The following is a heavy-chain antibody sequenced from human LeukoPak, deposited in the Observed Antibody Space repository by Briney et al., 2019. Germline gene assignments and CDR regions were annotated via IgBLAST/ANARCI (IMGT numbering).Heavy chain of an antibody. CDR1: GFIFSNYP. CDR3: ARQQTYGIVRDTAFDI. V-gene: IGHV3-30-3*01. CDR2: ISYDGSNK. J-gene: IGHJ3*02. D-gene: IGHD2-21*01. Sequence: RPGKSLRLSCAVSGFIFSNYPMHWVRQAPGKGLEWVAAISYDGSNKYYADSVKGRFTISRDNSKNTLYVQINSLRAEDTAVYYCARQQTYGIVRDTAFDIWGQGTKVTISS.